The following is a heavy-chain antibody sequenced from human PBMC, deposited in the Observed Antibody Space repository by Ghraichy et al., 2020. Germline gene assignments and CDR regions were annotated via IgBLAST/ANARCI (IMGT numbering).Heavy chain of an antibody. CDR1: GDSVSSNSAA. Sequence: SQTLSLTCAISGDSVSSNSAAWNWIRKSPSRALEWLGMTYYRSKWYNDYAVSVKSRITINPDTSKNQFSLKLNSVTPGDTAVYYCAYSYGDYYYYGMYVWGHGTTVIVS. D-gene: IGHD5-18*01. CDR3: AYSYGDYYYYGMYV. V-gene: IGHV6-1*01. CDR2: TYYRSKWYN. J-gene: IGHJ6*02.